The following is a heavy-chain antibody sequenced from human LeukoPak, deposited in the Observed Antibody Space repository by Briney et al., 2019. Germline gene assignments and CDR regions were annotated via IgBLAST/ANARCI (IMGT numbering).Heavy chain of an antibody. D-gene: IGHD4-23*01. J-gene: IGHJ6*03. V-gene: IGHV4-34*01. Sequence: SETLSLTCAVYGGSFSGYYWSWIRQPPGKGLEWIGEINHSGSTNYNPSLKSRVTMSVDTSKNQFSLKLSSLTAADTAMYYCARREPHGDYGGKIRYYYYMDVWGKGTTITISS. CDR1: GGSFSGYY. CDR2: INHSGST. CDR3: ARREPHGDYGGKIRYYYYMDV.